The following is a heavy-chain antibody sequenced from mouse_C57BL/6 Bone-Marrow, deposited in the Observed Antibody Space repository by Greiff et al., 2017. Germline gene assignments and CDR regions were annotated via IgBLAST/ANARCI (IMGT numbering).Heavy chain of an antibody. V-gene: IGHV5-4*01. Sequence: EVHLVESGGGLVKPGGSLKLSCAASGFTFSSYAMSWVRQTPEKRLEWVATISDGGSYTYYPDNVKGRFPISRDNAKNNLYLQMSHLKSEDTAMYYCARVGLLLDYWGQGTTLTVSS. D-gene: IGHD1-1*01. CDR3: ARVGLLLDY. CDR1: GFTFSSYA. J-gene: IGHJ2*01. CDR2: ISDGGSYT.